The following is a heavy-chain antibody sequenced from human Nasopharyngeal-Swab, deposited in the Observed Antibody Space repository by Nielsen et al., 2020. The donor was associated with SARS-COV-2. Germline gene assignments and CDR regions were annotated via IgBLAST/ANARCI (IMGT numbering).Heavy chain of an antibody. CDR3: ATAPSFGEFYSKNNWFDP. Sequence: ASVKVSCKVSGYTLTELSMHWVRQAPGKGLEWMGGFDPEDGETIYAQKFQGRVTMTEDTSTDTAYMELSSLRSEDTAVYYCATAPSFGEFYSKNNWFDPWGQGTLVTVSS. V-gene: IGHV1-24*01. J-gene: IGHJ5*02. CDR2: FDPEDGET. CDR1: GYTLTELS. D-gene: IGHD3-10*01.